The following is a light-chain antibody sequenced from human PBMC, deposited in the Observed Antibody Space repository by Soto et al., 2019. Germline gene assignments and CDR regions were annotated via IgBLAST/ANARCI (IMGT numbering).Light chain of an antibody. Sequence: QSAMTQPPSVSAAPGQKVTISCSGSSSNIGGNSVSWYQQLPGTAPKLLIYDDNKRPSGIPDRFSGSKSGASATLGITGFQTGDEADYYCGSWDSRLSAYVFGTGTQLTVL. CDR2: DDN. V-gene: IGLV1-51*01. CDR1: SSNIGGNS. CDR3: GSWDSRLSAYV. J-gene: IGLJ1*01.